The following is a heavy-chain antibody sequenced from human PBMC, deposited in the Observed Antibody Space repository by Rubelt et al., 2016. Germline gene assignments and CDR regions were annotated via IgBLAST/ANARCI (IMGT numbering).Heavy chain of an antibody. CDR3: ARDGSEWSRDY. Sequence: VQLVESGGGVVQPGGSLRLSCAASGFTFSSYGMHWVRQAPGKGLEWVSAISGSGGSTYYADPVKGRSTISRDNTSNSLFLQMNSLRADDTAIYYCARDGSEWSRDYWGQGTLVTVSS. J-gene: IGHJ4*02. CDR2: ISGSGGST. D-gene: IGHD3-3*01. CDR1: GFTFSSYG. V-gene: IGHV3-23*04.